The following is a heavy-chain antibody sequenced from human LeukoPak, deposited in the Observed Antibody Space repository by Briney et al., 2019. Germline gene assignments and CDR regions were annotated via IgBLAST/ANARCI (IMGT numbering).Heavy chain of an antibody. Sequence: GGSLRLSCAAAGVTFRSYARNWVRQGPGKGLEWVATMCASDAGVYYPATVTGPLTISRDNSKSPLYLQMNSLRAEDTAVYYCAKGSAVADIPFDYWGQGTLVTVSS. CDR1: GVTFRSYA. CDR3: AKGSAVADIPFDY. V-gene: IGHV3-23*01. J-gene: IGHJ4*02. D-gene: IGHD6-19*01. CDR2: MCASDAGV.